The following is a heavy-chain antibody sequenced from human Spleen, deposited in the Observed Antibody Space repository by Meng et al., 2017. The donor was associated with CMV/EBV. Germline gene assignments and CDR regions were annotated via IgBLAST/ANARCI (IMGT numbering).Heavy chain of an antibody. CDR3: AKDYGSGSPYFFDS. Sequence: GESLKISCAASGFTFDDYTMHWVRQRPGRGLEWVSLVRWDGGTTKYADSVKGRFTISRDNNKNSLYLQMNSLRTEDTAFYYCAKDYGSGSPYFFDSWGQGTLVTVSS. CDR2: VRWDGGTT. D-gene: IGHD3-10*01. CDR1: GFTFDDYT. J-gene: IGHJ4*02. V-gene: IGHV3-43*01.